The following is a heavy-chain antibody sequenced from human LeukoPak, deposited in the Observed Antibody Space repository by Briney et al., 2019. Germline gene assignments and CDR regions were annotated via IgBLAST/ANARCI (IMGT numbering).Heavy chain of an antibody. CDR3: ARGPFIVVVPAAISD. CDR1: GGSISSGGYY. D-gene: IGHD2-2*02. Sequence: SQTLSLTCTVSGGSISSGGYYWIWIRQHPGKGLEWIRYIYYSGSTCYNPSLKSRVTISVDTSKNQFSLKLSSVTAADTAVYYCARGPFIVVVPAAISDWGQGTLITVSS. V-gene: IGHV4-31*03. CDR2: IYYSGST. J-gene: IGHJ4*02.